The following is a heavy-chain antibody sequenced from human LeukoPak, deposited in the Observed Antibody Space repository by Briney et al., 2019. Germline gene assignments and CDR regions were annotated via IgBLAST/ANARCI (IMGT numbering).Heavy chain of an antibody. V-gene: IGHV4-38-2*02. CDR1: GYSISSGYY. CDR2: IYHSGST. Sequence: PSETLSLTCTVSGYSISSGYYWGWIRQPPGKGLEWIGSIYHSGSTNYNPSLKSRVTISVDTSKNQFSLQLTSVTAADTAVYYCARDRRSPPDAFDIWGQGTMVTVSS. CDR3: ARDRRSPPDAFDI. J-gene: IGHJ3*02.